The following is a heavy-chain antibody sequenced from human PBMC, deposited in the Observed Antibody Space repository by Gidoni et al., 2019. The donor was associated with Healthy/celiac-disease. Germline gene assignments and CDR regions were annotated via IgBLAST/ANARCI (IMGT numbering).Heavy chain of an antibody. CDR2: IKSKTDGGTT. D-gene: IGHD2-2*03. CDR1: GFTFSNPW. J-gene: IGHJ4*02. V-gene: IGHV3-15*01. CDR3: TTDALGYCSSTSCSYYFDY. Sequence: EVQLEESGGGLVQPGGSLRLSCAASGFTFSNPWMSWVRQAPGKGLEWGGRIKSKTDGGTTDYAAPVKGRFTISRDDSKNTLYLQMNSLKTEDTAVYYCTTDALGYCSSTSCSYYFDYWGQGTLVTVSS.